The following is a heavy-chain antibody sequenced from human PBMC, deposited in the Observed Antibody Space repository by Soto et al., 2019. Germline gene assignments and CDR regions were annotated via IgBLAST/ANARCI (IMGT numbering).Heavy chain of an antibody. D-gene: IGHD4-17*01. V-gene: IGHV3-30*03. CDR1: GFTFSSYG. Sequence: QVQLVESGGGVVQPGRSLRLSCAASGFTFSSYGMHWVRQAPGKGLEWVAVISYDGSNKYYADSVKGRFTISRDNSKNTLYLQMNSLRADDTAVYYCAITVTDDDYWVQGTLVTVSA. CDR3: AITVTDDDY. CDR2: ISYDGSNK. J-gene: IGHJ4*02.